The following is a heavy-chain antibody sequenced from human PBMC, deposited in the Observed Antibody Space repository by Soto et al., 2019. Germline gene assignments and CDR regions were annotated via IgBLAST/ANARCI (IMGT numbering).Heavy chain of an antibody. J-gene: IGHJ5*02. D-gene: IGHD6-19*01. CDR1: GYTFIDYY. CDR2: ISPKSGGT. CDR3: ARPPGYISDWYSFDP. V-gene: IGHV1-2*02. Sequence: QVQLVQSGAEVKKPGASVKVSCEASGYTFIDYYMHWVRQAPGQGFEWMGRISPKSGGTNYAQKFQGRVTMTWDTPLNTAYMELSSLMSENTAVYYCARPPGYISDWYSFDPWGQGTLVTVSS.